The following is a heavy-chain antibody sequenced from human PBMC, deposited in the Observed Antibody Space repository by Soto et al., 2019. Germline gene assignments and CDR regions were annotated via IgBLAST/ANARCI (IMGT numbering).Heavy chain of an antibody. J-gene: IGHJ6*02. CDR2: TYYRSEWYN. CDR3: ARGEGYTYGPIVYGMDV. CDR1: GDSVSSDSAA. D-gene: IGHD5-18*01. Sequence: SQTLSLTCAIYGDSVSSDSAAWNWIRQSPSRGLEWLGMTYYRSEWYNDYAVSVKSRITIDPDTSKNQFSLQLNSVTPEGTAVYYCARGEGYTYGPIVYGMDVWGQGTTVTVSS. V-gene: IGHV6-1*01.